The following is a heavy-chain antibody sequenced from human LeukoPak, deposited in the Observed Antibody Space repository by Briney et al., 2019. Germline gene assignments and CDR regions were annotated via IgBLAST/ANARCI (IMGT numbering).Heavy chain of an antibody. CDR1: GFTFSLYG. CDR3: ARDAYWGKGSRLDS. V-gene: IGHV3-64*01. D-gene: IGHD7-27*01. J-gene: IGHJ4*02. CDR2: ISSNGGST. Sequence: SGGSLRLSCAASGFTFSLYGMHWVRQAPGKGLEYVSGISSNGGSTYYANSVKGRFTISRDNSKNTLYLQMGSLRVEDMAVYYCARDAYWGKGSRLDSWGQGSLVSVSS.